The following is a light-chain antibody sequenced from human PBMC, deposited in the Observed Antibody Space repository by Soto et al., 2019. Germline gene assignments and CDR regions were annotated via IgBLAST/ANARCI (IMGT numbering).Light chain of an antibody. CDR1: SGHSTYI. Sequence: QSVLTQSSSASASLGSSVKLTCTLSSGHSTYIIAWHQQQPGKAPRYLMKLEGSGSYNKGSGIPDGFSGSSSGADRYLTISNLQFEDEADYYCETWDTNVVVFGGGTKLTVL. J-gene: IGLJ2*01. V-gene: IGLV4-60*02. CDR2: LEGSGSY. CDR3: ETWDTNVVV.